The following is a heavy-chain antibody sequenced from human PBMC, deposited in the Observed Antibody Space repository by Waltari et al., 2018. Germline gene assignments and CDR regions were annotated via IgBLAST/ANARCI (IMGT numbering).Heavy chain of an antibody. V-gene: IGHV1-46*01. CDR3: ARLGYYGSGSSPYGMDV. CDR1: GYTFTSYY. J-gene: IGHJ6*02. D-gene: IGHD3-10*01. Sequence: QVQLVQSGAEVKKPGASVKVSCKASGYTFTSYYMHWVRQAPGQGLEWMGIINPSGGSTSYAQKFQGRVTMTRDTSTSTVYMELSSLRSEDTAVYYCARLGYYGSGSSPYGMDVWGQGTTVTVSS. CDR2: INPSGGST.